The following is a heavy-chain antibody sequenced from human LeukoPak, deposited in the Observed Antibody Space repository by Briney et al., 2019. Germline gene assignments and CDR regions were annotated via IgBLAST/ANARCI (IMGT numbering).Heavy chain of an antibody. CDR2: INPSGGST. V-gene: IGHV1-46*01. D-gene: IGHD3-10*01. Sequence: ASVKVSCKASGYTFTSYYMHWVRQAPGQGLEWMGIINPSGGSTSYAQKFQGRVTMTRDTSTSTVYMELSSLRSEDTAVYYCAKGSVLLWFGGDAFDIWGQGTMVTVSS. CDR1: GYTFTSYY. J-gene: IGHJ3*02. CDR3: AKGSVLLWFGGDAFDI.